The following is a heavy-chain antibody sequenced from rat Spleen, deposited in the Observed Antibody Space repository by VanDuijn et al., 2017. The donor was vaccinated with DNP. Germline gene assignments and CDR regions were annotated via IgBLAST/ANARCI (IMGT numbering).Heavy chain of an antibody. D-gene: IGHD1-6*01. CDR1: GFTFSNYD. Sequence: EVQLVESGGGLVQPGRSLKLSCAASGFTFSNYDMAWVRQAPTKGLEWVASISTSGGSTYYRDSVKGRFTVSRDNAKSTLYLQMDSLRSEDTAIYYCVRRGYYGSYGYFDFWGPGTMVTVSS. CDR2: ISTSGGST. V-gene: IGHV5-25*01. J-gene: IGHJ1*01. CDR3: VRRGYYGSYGYFDF.